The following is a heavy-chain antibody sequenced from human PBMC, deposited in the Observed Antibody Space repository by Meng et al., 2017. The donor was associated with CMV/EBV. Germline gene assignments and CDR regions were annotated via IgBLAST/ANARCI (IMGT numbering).Heavy chain of an antibody. V-gene: IGHV1-46*01. CDR1: GYPFRDNN. D-gene: IGHD3-16*01. CDR3: AREGGIEGARVGGGFDS. J-gene: IGHJ4*02. CDR2: IDPGNGRT. Sequence: ASVKVSCKASGYPFRDNNIHCVRQAPGQELEWMAIIDPGNGRTMYAQKFRGRVTMTRDTSTTTVYMEVNSLGSDDTAVYYCAREGGIEGARVGGGFDSWGQGTQVTVSS.